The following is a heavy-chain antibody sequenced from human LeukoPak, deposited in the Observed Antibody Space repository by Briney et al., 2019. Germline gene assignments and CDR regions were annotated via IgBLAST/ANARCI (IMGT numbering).Heavy chain of an antibody. CDR3: AKVDVSSGYYPQD. J-gene: IGHJ4*02. CDR2: IWYDGSNK. D-gene: IGHD3-22*01. CDR1: GFTFSSYG. V-gene: IGHV3-33*06. Sequence: GGSLRLSCAASGFTFSSYGMHWVRQAPGKGLEWVAIIWYDGSNKYYADSVKGRFTISRDNSKNTLYLQMNSLRAEDTAVYYCAKVDVSSGYYPQDWGQGTLVTVSS.